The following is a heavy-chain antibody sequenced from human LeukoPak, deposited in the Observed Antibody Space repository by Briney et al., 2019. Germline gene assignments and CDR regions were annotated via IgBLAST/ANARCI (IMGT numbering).Heavy chain of an antibody. CDR2: IYYSGST. CDR1: GGSISSYY. CDR3: ARGLVDNWNYSELDY. V-gene: IGHV4-59*06. D-gene: IGHD1-7*01. J-gene: IGHJ4*02. Sequence: PSETLSLTCTVSGGSISSYYWSWIRQPPGKGLEWIGYIYYSGSTYYNPSLKSRVTISVDTSKNQFSLKLSSVTAADTAVYYCARGLVDNWNYSELDYWGQGTLVTVSS.